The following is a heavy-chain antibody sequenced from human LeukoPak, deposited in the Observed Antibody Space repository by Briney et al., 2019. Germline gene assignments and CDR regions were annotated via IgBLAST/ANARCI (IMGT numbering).Heavy chain of an antibody. J-gene: IGHJ4*02. CDR3: ASSSTRGPGNY. D-gene: IGHD1-26*01. Sequence: GGSLRLSCAASGLTVSSNYMSWVRQAPGKGLEWVSVIYSGGSTSYAGSVKGRFTISRHNSKNTLYLQMNSLRAEDTAVYYCASSSTRGPGNYWGQGTLVTVSS. V-gene: IGHV3-53*04. CDR1: GLTVSSNY. CDR2: IYSGGST.